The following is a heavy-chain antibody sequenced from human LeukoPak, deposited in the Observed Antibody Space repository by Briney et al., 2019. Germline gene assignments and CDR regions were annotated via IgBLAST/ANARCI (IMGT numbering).Heavy chain of an antibody. D-gene: IGHD6-25*01. CDR1: GFTFSSYS. CDR2: ISSGSDYI. Sequence: KPGGSLRLSCEASGFTFSSYSMNWVRQTPGKGLEWVSSISSGSDYIYIADSVRGRFSVSRDNAKNSLYLQMNSLRAEDTAVYYCARDRPEGRAAAAAFDNWGQGTLVTVSS. V-gene: IGHV3-21*01. CDR3: ARDRPEGRAAAAAFDN. J-gene: IGHJ4*02.